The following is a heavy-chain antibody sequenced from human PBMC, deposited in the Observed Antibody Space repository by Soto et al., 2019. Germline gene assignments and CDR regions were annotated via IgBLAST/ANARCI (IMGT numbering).Heavy chain of an antibody. D-gene: IGHD3-10*01. V-gene: IGHV3-13*01. CDR2: IGTAGDT. J-gene: IGHJ4*02. CDR1: GFTFSSYD. CDR3: ARAAAASGRTSFDY. Sequence: GGSLRLSCAASGFTFSSYDMHWVRQPTRKGLEWVSAIGTAGDTYYPGSVKGRFTISRENAKNSLYLQMNSLRAGDTAVYYCARAAAASGRTSFDYWGQGTLVTVSS.